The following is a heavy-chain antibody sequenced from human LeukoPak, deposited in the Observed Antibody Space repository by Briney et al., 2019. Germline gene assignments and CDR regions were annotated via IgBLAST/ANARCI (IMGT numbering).Heavy chain of an antibody. Sequence: ASVTVSCTVSGYTLTELSMHWVRQAPGKGLEWMGGFDPEDGETIYAQKFQGRVTMTEDTSTDTAYMELSSLRSEDTAVYYCATRLISDGQEVVRGVLMFDPWGQGTLVTVSS. CDR2: FDPEDGET. CDR3: ATRLISDGQEVVRGVLMFDP. D-gene: IGHD3-10*01. CDR1: GYTLTELS. J-gene: IGHJ5*02. V-gene: IGHV1-24*01.